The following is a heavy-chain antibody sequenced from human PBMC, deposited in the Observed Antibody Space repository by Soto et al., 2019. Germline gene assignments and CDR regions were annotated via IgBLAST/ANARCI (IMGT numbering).Heavy chain of an antibody. CDR3: ARNDCSSTSCYFDY. J-gene: IGHJ4*02. D-gene: IGHD2-2*01. V-gene: IGHV4-30-4*01. Sequence: SSETLSLTCTVSGGSISSGDYYWSWIRQPPGKGLEWIGYIYYSGSTYYNPSLKSRVTISVDTSKNQFSLKLSSVTAADTAVYYCARNDCSSTSCYFDYWGQGTLVTVSS. CDR2: IYYSGST. CDR1: GGSISSGDYY.